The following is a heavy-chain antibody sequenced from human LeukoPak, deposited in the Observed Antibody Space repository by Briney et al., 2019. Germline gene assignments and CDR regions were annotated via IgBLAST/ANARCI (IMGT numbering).Heavy chain of an antibody. CDR3: ARSPSVVTATDY. CDR1: GYRFTSYW. V-gene: IGHV5-51*01. Sequence: GGSLQISCKGSGYRFTSYWIAWVRPVPGKGLEWMGIIYPGDSDTRYSPSFQGQVTISADKSISTAYLQWSSLKASDTAMYYCARSPSVVTATDYWGQGTLVTVSS. CDR2: IYPGDSDT. D-gene: IGHD2-21*02. J-gene: IGHJ4*02.